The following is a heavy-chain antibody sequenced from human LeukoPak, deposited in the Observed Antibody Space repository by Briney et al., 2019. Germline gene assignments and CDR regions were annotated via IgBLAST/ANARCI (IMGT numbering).Heavy chain of an antibody. D-gene: IGHD2-2*02. CDR3: AKIPGYCSSTSCYSSDY. CDR2: IRYDGSNK. CDR1: GFTFSSYG. J-gene: IGHJ4*02. V-gene: IGHV3-30*02. Sequence: GGSLRLSCAASGFTFSSYGMHWVRQAPGKGLEWVAFIRYDGSNKYYADSVKGRFTISRDNSKNTLYLQMNSLRAEDTAVYYCAKIPGYCSSTSCYSSDYWGQGTLVTVSS.